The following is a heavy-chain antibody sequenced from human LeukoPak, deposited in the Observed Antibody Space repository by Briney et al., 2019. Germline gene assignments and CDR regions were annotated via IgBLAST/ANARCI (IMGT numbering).Heavy chain of an antibody. CDR1: GDSISSSSYF. CDR2: VYYSGNT. CDR3: ARVARYGGYTQYFQP. Sequence: PSETLSLTCTVSGDSISSSSYFWGWIRQPPGKGLEWIASVYYSGNTYYNPSLKSRFTMSVDTSKNQFSLRLTSVTAADTAVYYCARVARYGGYTQYFQPWGQGTLVTVSS. J-gene: IGHJ1*01. D-gene: IGHD4-23*01. V-gene: IGHV4-39*07.